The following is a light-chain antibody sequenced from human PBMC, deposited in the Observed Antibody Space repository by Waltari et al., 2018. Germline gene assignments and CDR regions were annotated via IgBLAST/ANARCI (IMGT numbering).Light chain of an antibody. CDR1: SSHIGNND. CDR2: DNN. CDR3: ATWDSRLSVVV. V-gene: IGLV1-51*01. J-gene: IGLJ3*02. Sequence: QSVLTQPPSVSAAPGQRVTISCSGGSSHIGNNDVSWYQQFPGTAPKLLITDNNKRPFGIPDRVSGSKSGTSATLGITGLQTGDEADYYCATWDSRLSVVVFGGGTKVTVL.